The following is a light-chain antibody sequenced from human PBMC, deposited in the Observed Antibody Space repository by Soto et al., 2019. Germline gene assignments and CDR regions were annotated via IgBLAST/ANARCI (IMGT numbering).Light chain of an antibody. V-gene: IGKV1-9*01. CDR3: QQLNSYLLRT. Sequence: DIQLAQSPSWLSASVGDRVTMTCRVSQGIGSYFAWYQQKPGKAPKLLIYAASTLQRGVPSRFSGSGSGTEFTLTISGLQPEDFATYYCQQLNSYLLRTVSQGKRLEI. J-gene: IGKJ5*01. CDR2: AAS. CDR1: QGIGSY.